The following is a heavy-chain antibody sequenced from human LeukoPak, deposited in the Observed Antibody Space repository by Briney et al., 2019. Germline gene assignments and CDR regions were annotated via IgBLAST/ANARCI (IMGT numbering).Heavy chain of an antibody. V-gene: IGHV4-59*01. D-gene: IGHD3-16*01. CDR1: GGSISSDY. Sequence: RPSETLSLTCTVSGGSISSDYWSWIRQPPGKGLEGIGYIYFCWSTNYNPPRKSRVTISLDQSKTQLSLKLSTVPAADTAVYYCSRGGGYFNYWGQGTLVTVSS. J-gene: IGHJ4*02. CDR2: IYFCWST. CDR3: SRGGGYFNY.